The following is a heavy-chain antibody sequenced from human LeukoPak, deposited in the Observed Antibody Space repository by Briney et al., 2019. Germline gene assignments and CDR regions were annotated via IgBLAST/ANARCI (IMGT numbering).Heavy chain of an antibody. J-gene: IGHJ4*02. CDR3: ARFRVTHDY. D-gene: IGHD2-21*02. CDR1: GGTFSSYA. V-gene: IGHV1-69*04. Sequence: ASVKVSCKTSGGTFSSYALSWVRQAPGQGLEWMGRIIPILGITNYAQKFQGRVTITADKSTSTAYMELSSLRSEDTAVYYCARFRVTHDYWGQGTLVTVSS. CDR2: IIPILGIT.